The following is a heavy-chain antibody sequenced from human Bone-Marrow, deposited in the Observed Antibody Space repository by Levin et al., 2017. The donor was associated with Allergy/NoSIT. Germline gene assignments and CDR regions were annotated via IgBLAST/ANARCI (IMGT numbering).Heavy chain of an antibody. J-gene: IGHJ5*01. CDR1: GFTFSDYS. CDR3: ARGSAHYVFDF. CDR2: ITGSSRAI. V-gene: IGHV3-48*01. Sequence: PGGSLRLSCAASGFTFSDYSMNWVRQAPGKGLEWVSYITGSSRAIYYGDSVKGRFTVSRDNAKNSLYLQMNSLRAEDTAVYYCARGSAHYVFDFWGQGTLVTVSA. D-gene: IGHD3-16*01.